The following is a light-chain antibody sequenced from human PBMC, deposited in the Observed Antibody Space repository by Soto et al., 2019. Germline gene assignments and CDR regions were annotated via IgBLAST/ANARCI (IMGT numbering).Light chain of an antibody. CDR1: QSVSSN. CDR2: GAS. CDR3: HQYDDGPYT. V-gene: IGKV3-15*01. J-gene: IGKJ2*01. Sequence: EIVMRQSPATLSVSPGERATLSCRASQSVSSNVAWYQQIPGQTPRLLIYGASTRATGIPVRFSGSGSGTEFTLTISSLQSEDFAVYYCHQYDDGPYTFGQGTKVDI.